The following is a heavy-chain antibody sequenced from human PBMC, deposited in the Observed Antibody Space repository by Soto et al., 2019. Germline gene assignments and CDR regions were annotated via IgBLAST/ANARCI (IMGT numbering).Heavy chain of an antibody. Sequence: QVQLLQSGAEVKKPGASVKVSCKASGDTFTANYIHWVRQAPGQGFEWMGWINPKSGGTKYPQKFQGRVTMTRDTSLSTVYMTLTRLTSDDTAVYYCARDPPATRHGMDVWGQGTTVTVSS. CDR3: ARDPPATRHGMDV. V-gene: IGHV1-2*02. CDR2: INPKSGGT. J-gene: IGHJ6*02. CDR1: GDTFTANY.